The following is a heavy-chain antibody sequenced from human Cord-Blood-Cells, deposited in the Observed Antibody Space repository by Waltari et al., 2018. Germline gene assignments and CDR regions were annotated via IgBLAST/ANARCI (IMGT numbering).Heavy chain of an antibody. CDR1: GYTFTSYY. CDR3: ARPTGGGSIAVAGYYFDY. Sequence: QVQLVQSGAAVKKPGASAKVSCKASGYTFTSYYMHWVRQAPGPGLEWMGIINPSGGSTSYAQKFQGRVTMTRDTSTSTVYMELSSLRSEDTAVYYCARPTGGGSIAVAGYYFDYWGQGTLVTVSS. J-gene: IGHJ4*02. CDR2: INPSGGST. D-gene: IGHD6-19*01. V-gene: IGHV1-46*01.